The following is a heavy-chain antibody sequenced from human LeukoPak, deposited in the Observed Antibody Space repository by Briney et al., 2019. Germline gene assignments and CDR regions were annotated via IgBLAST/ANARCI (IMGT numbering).Heavy chain of an antibody. CDR3: ARHYGSGRDVLLSWFDP. V-gene: IGHV4-59*01. D-gene: IGHD3-10*01. CDR1: GGSISNYY. J-gene: IGHJ5*02. CDR2: IYYSGST. Sequence: PSETLSLTCNVSGGSISNYYWTWIRQPPGRGLEWMGYIYYSGSTNYHPSLKSRVTISVDTSNNQFSLKLSSVTAADTAVYYCARHYGSGRDVLLSWFDPWGKGTLVTVSS.